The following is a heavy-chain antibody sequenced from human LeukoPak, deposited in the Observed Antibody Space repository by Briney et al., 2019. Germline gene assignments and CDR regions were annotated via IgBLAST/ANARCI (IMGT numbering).Heavy chain of an antibody. CDR2: INHSGST. J-gene: IGHJ4*02. D-gene: IGHD4-11*01. CDR1: GGSFSGYY. Sequence: SETLSLTCAVYGGSFSGYYWSWIRQPPGKGLEWIGEINHSGSTNYNPSLKSRVTISVDTSKNQFSLKLSSVTPEDTAVYYCARDSRVSNSLPLDCWGQGTLVTVSS. V-gene: IGHV4-34*01. CDR3: ARDSRVSNSLPLDC.